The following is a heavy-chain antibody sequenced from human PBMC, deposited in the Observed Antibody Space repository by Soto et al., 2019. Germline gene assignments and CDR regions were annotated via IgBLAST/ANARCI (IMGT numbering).Heavy chain of an antibody. CDR3: ARAGGPDGSHRIQLWPDY. CDR1: GGSISSGGYY. CDR2: IYYSGST. Sequence: PSETLSLTCTVSGGSISSGGYYWSWIRQHPGKGLEWIGYIYYSGSTYYNPSLKSRVTISVDTSKNQFSLKLSSVTAADTAVYSCARAGGPDGSHRIQLWPDYWGQGTLVTVSS. J-gene: IGHJ4*02. V-gene: IGHV4-31*02. D-gene: IGHD5-18*01.